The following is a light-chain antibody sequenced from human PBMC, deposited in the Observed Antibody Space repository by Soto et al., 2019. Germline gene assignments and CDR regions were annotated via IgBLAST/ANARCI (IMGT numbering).Light chain of an antibody. J-gene: IGLJ3*02. Sequence: QSVLTQPPSASGTPGQRVTISCSGSSSNIGTNAVNWYQQLPGTAPKLLIYSNNQRPSGVPDRFSGSKSGTSASLAISGLQSEDEAHYYCESCDASLNGPLFGGGTKLTVL. CDR1: SSNIGTNA. V-gene: IGLV1-44*01. CDR3: ESCDASLNGPL. CDR2: SNN.